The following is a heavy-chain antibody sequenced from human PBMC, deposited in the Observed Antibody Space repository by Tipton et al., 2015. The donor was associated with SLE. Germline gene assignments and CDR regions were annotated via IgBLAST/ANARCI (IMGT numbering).Heavy chain of an antibody. CDR3: ARDQGPYAFDI. Sequence: TLSLTCTVSSGSITSTSYYWGWIRQPPGKGLEWIGSIYYSGTTYYNPSLKSRVTISVDTSKNQFSLKLSSVTAADTAVYYCARDQGPYAFDIWGQGTMVTVSS. V-gene: IGHV4-39*07. J-gene: IGHJ3*02. CDR1: SGSITSTSYY. CDR2: IYYSGTT.